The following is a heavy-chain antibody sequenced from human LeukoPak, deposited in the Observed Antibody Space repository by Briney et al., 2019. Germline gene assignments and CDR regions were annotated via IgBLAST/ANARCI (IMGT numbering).Heavy chain of an antibody. Sequence: SETLSLTCTVSGGSISSSSYYWGWIRQPPGKGLEWVGSIYYSGSTYYNPSLKSRVTISVDTSKNQFSLQLRSVTAADTAVYYCVAGSSSTYNWFDPWGQGTLVTVSS. D-gene: IGHD6-6*01. V-gene: IGHV4-39*01. J-gene: IGHJ5*02. CDR3: VAGSSSTYNWFDP. CDR1: GGSISSSSYY. CDR2: IYYSGST.